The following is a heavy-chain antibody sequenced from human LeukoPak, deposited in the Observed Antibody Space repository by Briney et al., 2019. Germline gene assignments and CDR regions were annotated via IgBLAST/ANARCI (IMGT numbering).Heavy chain of an antibody. CDR3: ARDGRAVAGNGGVDAFDI. D-gene: IGHD6-19*01. CDR2: IRSKTDGGTT. V-gene: IGHV3-15*01. J-gene: IGHJ3*02. CDR1: GFTFSSAW. Sequence: GGSLRLSCAASGFTFSSAWMSWVRQSPGKGLEWVGRIRSKTDGGTTDYAAPVKGRLTISRDDSKNTLYLQMNSLKTEDTAVYYCARDGRAVAGNGGVDAFDIWGQGTMVTVSS.